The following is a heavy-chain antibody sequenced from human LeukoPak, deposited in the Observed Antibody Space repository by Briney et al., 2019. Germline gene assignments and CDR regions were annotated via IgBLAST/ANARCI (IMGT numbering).Heavy chain of an antibody. V-gene: IGHV4-34*01. CDR2: INRNGDT. CDR3: ARNSWVALKDYFYGLDV. Sequence: PSETLSLTCAVYGGSFSGYYWTWIRQVPGKGLEWIGEINRNGDTNYNPPLRSRVTISVDTYRNQFSLNLTSVTAADTAVYYCARNSWVALKDYFYGLDVWGQGTTVTVSS. CDR1: GGSFSGYY. D-gene: IGHD2-15*01. J-gene: IGHJ6*02.